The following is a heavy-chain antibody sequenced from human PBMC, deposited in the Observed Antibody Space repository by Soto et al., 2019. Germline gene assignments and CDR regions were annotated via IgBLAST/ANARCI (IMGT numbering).Heavy chain of an antibody. CDR3: AKAGRVVLFGVLS. D-gene: IGHD3-3*01. CDR2: ITSAGEDT. V-gene: IGHV3-23*01. Sequence: GGSLRLSCAASGFTLSTYAMSWVRQAPGKGLEWVATITSAGEDTFYADSVRGRFTISRDNSRNTLSLRMNSLRVEDTAEYYFAKAGRVVLFGVLSWGQGARVTVSS. J-gene: IGHJ4*02. CDR1: GFTLSTYA.